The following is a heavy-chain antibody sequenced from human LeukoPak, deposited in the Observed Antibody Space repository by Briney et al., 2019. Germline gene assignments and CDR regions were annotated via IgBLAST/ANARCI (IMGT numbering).Heavy chain of an antibody. CDR1: GFTFSSYG. Sequence: GGSLRLSCAASGFTFSSYGMHWVRQAPGKGLEWVAFIRYDGSNKYYADSVKGRFTTSRDNSKNTLYLQMNSLRAEDTAVYYCAKDGLEWFSLWYYFDYWGQGTLVTVSS. CDR3: AKDGLEWFSLWYYFDY. CDR2: IRYDGSNK. D-gene: IGHD3-3*01. V-gene: IGHV3-30*02. J-gene: IGHJ4*02.